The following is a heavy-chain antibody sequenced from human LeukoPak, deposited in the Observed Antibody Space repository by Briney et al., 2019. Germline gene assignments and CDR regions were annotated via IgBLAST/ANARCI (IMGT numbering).Heavy chain of an antibody. CDR1: GGSFSGYY. CDR2: IYHSGST. CDR3: ARDDSRYCSGGSCYGAFDY. D-gene: IGHD2-15*01. Sequence: SETLSLTCAVYGGSFSGYYWTWIRQPPGKGLEWIGYIYHSGSTNYNPSLKSRVTISVDTSKNQFSLKLSSVTAADTAVYYCARDDSRYCSGGSCYGAFDYWGQGTLVTVSS. J-gene: IGHJ4*02. V-gene: IGHV4-59*12.